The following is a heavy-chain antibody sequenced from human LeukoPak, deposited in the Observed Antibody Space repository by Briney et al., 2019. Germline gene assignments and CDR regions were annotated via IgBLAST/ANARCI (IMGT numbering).Heavy chain of an antibody. V-gene: IGHV1-69*06. J-gene: IGHJ5*02. CDR1: GGTFSSYA. CDR3: AREGRWDCSSTSCYSWFDP. Sequence: ASVKVSCKASGGTFSSYAISWVRQAPGQGLEWMGGIIPILGTANYAQRFQGRVTITADKSTSTAYMELSSLRSEDTAVYYCAREGRWDCSSTSCYSWFDPWGQGTLVTVSS. D-gene: IGHD2-2*02. CDR2: IIPILGTA.